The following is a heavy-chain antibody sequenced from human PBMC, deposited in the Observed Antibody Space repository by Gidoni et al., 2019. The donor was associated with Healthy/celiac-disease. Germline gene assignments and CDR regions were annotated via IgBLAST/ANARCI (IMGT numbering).Heavy chain of an antibody. V-gene: IGHV4-59*01. CDR1: GGSISSYY. CDR3: AREGGTLDY. Sequence: QVQPQESGPGLVKPSETLSLTCTVSGGSISSYYWSWIRQPPGKGLEWIGYIYYSGSTNYNPSLKSRVTISVDTSKNQFSLKLSSVTAADTAVYYCAREGGTLDYWGQGTLVTVSS. CDR2: IYYSGST. D-gene: IGHD1-26*01. J-gene: IGHJ4*02.